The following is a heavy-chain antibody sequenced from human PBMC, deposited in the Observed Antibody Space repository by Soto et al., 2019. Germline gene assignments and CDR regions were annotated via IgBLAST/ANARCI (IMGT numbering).Heavy chain of an antibody. CDR1: GYTFTSYG. CDR2: ISAYNGNT. J-gene: IGHJ6*03. Sequence: ASVKVSCKASGYTFTSYGISWVRQAPGQGLEWMGWISAYNGNTNYAQKLQGRVTMTTDTSTSTAYMELRSLRSDDTAVYYCARVDSYYDFWSGYYKPPHYYMDVWGKGTTVTVSS. D-gene: IGHD3-3*01. CDR3: ARVDSYYDFWSGYYKPPHYYMDV. V-gene: IGHV1-18*01.